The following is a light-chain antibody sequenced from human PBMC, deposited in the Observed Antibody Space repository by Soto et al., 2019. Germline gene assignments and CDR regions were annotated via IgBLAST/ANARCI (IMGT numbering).Light chain of an antibody. CDR2: KAS. CDR3: QQYNSYPWT. CDR1: QSISNW. V-gene: IGKV1-5*03. Sequence: DIQMTQSPSTLSASVGDRVTITCRASQSISNWLAWYQQKPGKAPKLLIYKASSLESGVPSRFSGSGSGTEFTLTISRLQPDDFATYYCQQYNSYPWTFGQGSKVDIK. J-gene: IGKJ1*01.